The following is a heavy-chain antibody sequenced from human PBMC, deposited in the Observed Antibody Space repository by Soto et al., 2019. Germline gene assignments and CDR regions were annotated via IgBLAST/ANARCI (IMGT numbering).Heavy chain of an antibody. V-gene: IGHV3-33*01. J-gene: IGHJ4*02. Sequence: QVQLVESGGGVVQPGRSLRLSCAASGFTFSSYGMHWVRQAPGKGLEWVAVIWYDGSNKYYADSVKGRFTISRDNSKNTLYLQMNSLRAEDTAVYYCARDLRQVVPAALAFDYCGQGTLVTVSS. CDR2: IWYDGSNK. CDR3: ARDLRQVVPAALAFDY. CDR1: GFTFSSYG. D-gene: IGHD2-2*01.